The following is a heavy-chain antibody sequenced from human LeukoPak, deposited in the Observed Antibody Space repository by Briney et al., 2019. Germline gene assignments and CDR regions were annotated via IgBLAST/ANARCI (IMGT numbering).Heavy chain of an antibody. Sequence: GGSLRLSCAASGFTFSNYWMHWVRQAPGKGLVWVSRISTDGSSTTHADSVKGRFTISRDNAKNTLYLEMNSLRAEDTAVYYCARGGTGTILLDYWGQGTLVSVSS. J-gene: IGHJ4*02. V-gene: IGHV3-74*03. CDR3: ARGGTGTILLDY. D-gene: IGHD1-1*01. CDR2: ISTDGSST. CDR1: GFTFSNYW.